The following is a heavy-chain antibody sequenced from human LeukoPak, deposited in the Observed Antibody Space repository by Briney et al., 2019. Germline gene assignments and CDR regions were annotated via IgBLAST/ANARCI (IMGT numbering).Heavy chain of an antibody. CDR2: MYYTGSYTGTT. CDR3: VGEEYGTGSYYKSSD. CDR1: DGSISSDSFY. V-gene: IGHV4-39*01. Sequence: NPSETLSLTCTVSDGSISSDSFYWGCMRQPPGKGLEWIGSMYYTGSYTGTTYYNPSLESRLTISVDTSKNLCSLKLSSVTAADTAVYYCVGEEYGTGSYYKSSDWGQGTLVTVSS. D-gene: IGHD3-10*01. J-gene: IGHJ4*02.